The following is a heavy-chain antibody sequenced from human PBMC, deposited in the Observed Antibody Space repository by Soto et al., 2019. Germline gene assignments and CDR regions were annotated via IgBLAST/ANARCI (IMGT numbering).Heavy chain of an antibody. J-gene: IGHJ4*02. D-gene: IGHD6-6*01. V-gene: IGHV3-21*01. CDR3: ARDLREYSSPIYFDH. CDR2: ISSSGSYI. Sequence: PGGSLRLSCAASGFTFSSYNMNWVRQAPGKGLEWVSSISSSGSYIFYADSVRGRFTISRDNAKNSLYLQMNSLRAEDTAVYYCARDLREYSSPIYFDHWGQGTLVTVSS. CDR1: GFTFSSYN.